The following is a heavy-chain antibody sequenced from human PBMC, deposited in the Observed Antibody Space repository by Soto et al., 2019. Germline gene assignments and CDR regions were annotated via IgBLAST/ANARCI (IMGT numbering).Heavy chain of an antibody. CDR2: IYPGDSET. CDR1: GYIFTNYW. CDR3: ARKYYYGAGTLDY. D-gene: IGHD3-10*01. J-gene: IGHJ4*02. V-gene: IGHV5-51*01. Sequence: GESLKISCKGSGYIFTNYWICWVLEMAGKGLEWMGIIYPGDSETRYSPSFQGQVTMSADKSISTAYLQWSSLKASDSAMYYCARKYYYGAGTLDYWGQGTLVTVSS.